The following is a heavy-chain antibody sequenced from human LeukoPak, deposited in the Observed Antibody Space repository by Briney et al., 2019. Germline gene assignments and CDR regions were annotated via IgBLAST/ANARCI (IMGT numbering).Heavy chain of an antibody. V-gene: IGHV4-34*01. J-gene: IGHJ5*02. CDR2: GSDRGGT. Sequence: SETLSLTCAVYGGSLNGHYWSWIRQPPGKGLEWIGEGSDRGGTKFNPSLRGRVAISADTSKNQFSLHLYSVTAADMAVYYCAKNGQNGFSFDPWGQGTLVTVSS. CDR3: AKNGQNGFSFDP. CDR1: GGSLNGHY. D-gene: IGHD1-1*01.